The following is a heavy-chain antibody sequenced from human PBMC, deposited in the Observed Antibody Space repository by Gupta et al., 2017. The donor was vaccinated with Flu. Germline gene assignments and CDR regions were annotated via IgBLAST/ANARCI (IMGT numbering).Heavy chain of an antibody. D-gene: IGHD6-13*01. J-gene: IGHJ4*02. CDR1: GGSISSSSYY. V-gene: IGHV4-39*01. CDR2: IYYSGST. CDR3: ARRFPAAGYFDY. Sequence: QLQLQESGPGLVKPSETLSLTCTVSGGSISSSSYYWGWIRQPPGKGLEWIGSIYYSGSTYYNPSLKSRATISVDTSKNQFSLKLSSVTAADTAVYYCARRFPAAGYFDYWGQGTLVTVSS.